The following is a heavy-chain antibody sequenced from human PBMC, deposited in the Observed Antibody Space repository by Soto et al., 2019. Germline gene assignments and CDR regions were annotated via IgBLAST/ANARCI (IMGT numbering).Heavy chain of an antibody. Sequence: PSETLSLTCAVSGGSISSSNWWSWVRQPPGKGLEWIGEIYHSGSTNYTPSLKSRVTISVDKSKNQFSLKLSSVTAADTAVYYCAGLGPCIAAAGQGDYYYGMGVWGQGTTVTVSS. CDR2: IYHSGST. CDR3: AGLGPCIAAAGQGDYYYGMGV. D-gene: IGHD6-13*01. V-gene: IGHV4-4*02. J-gene: IGHJ6*02. CDR1: GGSISSSNW.